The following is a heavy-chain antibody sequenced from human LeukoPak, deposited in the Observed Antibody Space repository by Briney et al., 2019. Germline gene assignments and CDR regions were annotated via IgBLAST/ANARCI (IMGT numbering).Heavy chain of an antibody. D-gene: IGHD3-10*01. V-gene: IGHV1-2*02. CDR3: ARGPRITMVRGGQWYNYMDG. CDR1: GCTFTSYY. CDR2: INHTSGCT. Sequence: ASVKVSCKDSGCTFTSYYMHGVRQPPAEGREWMGWINHTSGCTNNVRKFQERLTITREASISTAYMELSRLRSDHTAVYYCARGPRITMVRGGQWYNYMDGGGKGTTVAIS. J-gene: IGHJ6*03.